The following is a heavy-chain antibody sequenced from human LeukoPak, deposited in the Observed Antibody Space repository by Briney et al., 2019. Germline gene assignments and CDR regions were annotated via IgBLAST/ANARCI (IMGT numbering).Heavy chain of an antibody. CDR1: GGSISSYY. D-gene: IGHD6-13*01. V-gene: IGHV4-59*08. CDR2: IYYSGST. J-gene: IGHJ4*02. CDR3: ARHPSNIAAGDY. Sequence: PSETLSLTCTVSGGSISSYYWSWIRQPPGKGLEWIGYIYYSGSTNYNPSLKSRVTISVDTSKNQFSLKLSSVTAADTAVYYCARHPSNIAAGDYWGQGTLVTVSS.